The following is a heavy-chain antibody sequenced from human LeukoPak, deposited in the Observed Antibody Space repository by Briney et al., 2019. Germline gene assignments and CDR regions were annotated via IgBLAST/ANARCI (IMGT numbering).Heavy chain of an antibody. D-gene: IGHD3-10*01. CDR2: ISAYNGNT. CDR3: ARDRRIERFGEAPNWFDP. J-gene: IGHJ5*02. Sequence: GASVKVSCKAFGYTFTSYGISWVRQAPGQGLEWMGWISAYNGNTNYAQKLQGRVTMTTDTSTSTAYMELRSLRSDDTAVYYCARDRRIERFGEAPNWFDPWGQGTLVTVSS. V-gene: IGHV1-18*01. CDR1: GYTFTSYG.